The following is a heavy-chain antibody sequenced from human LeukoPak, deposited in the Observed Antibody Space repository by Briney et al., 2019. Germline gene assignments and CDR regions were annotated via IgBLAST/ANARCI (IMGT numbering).Heavy chain of an antibody. CDR2: IIPILGIA. CDR1: GGTFSSYA. Sequence: SVKVSCKASGGTFSSYAISWVRQAPGQGLEWMGRIIPILGIANYAQKFQGRVTITADKSTSTAYMELSSLRSEGTAVYYCARDRRYSYGPLFDYWGQGTLVTVSS. J-gene: IGHJ4*02. V-gene: IGHV1-69*04. CDR3: ARDRRYSYGPLFDY. D-gene: IGHD5-18*01.